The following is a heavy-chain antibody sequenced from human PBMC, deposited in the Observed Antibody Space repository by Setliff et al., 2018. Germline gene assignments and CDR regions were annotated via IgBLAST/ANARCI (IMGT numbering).Heavy chain of an antibody. V-gene: IGHV3-7*01. J-gene: IGHJ4*02. D-gene: IGHD2-21*02. CDR1: GFTFSSHW. CDR3: ARASKGLYCGSDCFYTFDS. Sequence: QPGGSLRLSCAASGFTFSSHWMTWVRQAPGKGLEWVANINQDGSETYYVDSLKGRFSGSRDNGKNSLYLQMNSLRAEDTAVYYCARASKGLYCGSDCFYTFDSWGPGTLVTVSS. CDR2: INQDGSET.